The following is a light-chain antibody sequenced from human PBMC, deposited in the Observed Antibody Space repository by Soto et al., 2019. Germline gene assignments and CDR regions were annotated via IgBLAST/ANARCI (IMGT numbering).Light chain of an antibody. CDR3: ATWDDSLNGYV. V-gene: IGLV1-44*01. Sequence: QSLLSHPPSTSTTPGEMVTISCSGSSSNIGGNAVNWYHQLPGTAPKLLTYSDNQRPSGVPDRSSGSKSGTSASLAISGLQSDDEADYYCATWDDSLNGYVFATGTKVTVL. J-gene: IGLJ1*01. CDR2: SDN. CDR1: SSNIGGNA.